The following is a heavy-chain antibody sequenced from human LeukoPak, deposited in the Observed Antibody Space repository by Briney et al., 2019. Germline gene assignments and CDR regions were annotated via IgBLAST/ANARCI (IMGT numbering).Heavy chain of an antibody. J-gene: IGHJ4*02. D-gene: IGHD1-26*01. CDR1: GGSISSYY. V-gene: IGHV4-39*01. CDR2: IYYSGST. CDR3: ARRVRVGATIW. Sequence: SETLSLTCTVSGGSISSYYWGWIRQPPGKGLEWIGSIYYSGSTYYNPSLKSRVTISVDTSKNQFSLKLSSVTAADTAVYYCARRVRVGATIWWGQGTLVTVSS.